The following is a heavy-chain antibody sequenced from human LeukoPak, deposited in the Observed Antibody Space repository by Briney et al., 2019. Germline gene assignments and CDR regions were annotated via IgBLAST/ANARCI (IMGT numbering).Heavy chain of an antibody. CDR2: INPNSGGA. CDR3: ARDRSLLGNDAFDI. V-gene: IGHV1-2*02. D-gene: IGHD7-27*01. Sequence: ASVKVSCKASGYTFTGYYMHWVRQAPGQGLEWMGWINPNSGGANYAQKFQGRVTMTRDTSISTAYMELSRLRSDDTAVYYCARDRSLLGNDAFDIWGQGTMVTVSS. CDR1: GYTFTGYY. J-gene: IGHJ3*02.